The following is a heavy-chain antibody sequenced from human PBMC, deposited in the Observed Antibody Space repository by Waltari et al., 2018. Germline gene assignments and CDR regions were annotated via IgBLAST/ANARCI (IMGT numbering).Heavy chain of an antibody. CDR3: AKDEAGVRDYYYYMDV. CDR1: GFTFSSYA. Sequence: EVQLLESGGGLVQPGGSLRLSCAASGFTFSSYAMSWVRQAPGKGLEWVSVISSGGSTYSAEAVKGRFTISRDNSKNTLYLPMNSLRAEDTAVYYCAKDEAGVRDYYYYMDVWGKGTTVTVSS. D-gene: IGHD4-17*01. V-gene: IGHV3-23*03. CDR2: ISSGGST. J-gene: IGHJ6*03.